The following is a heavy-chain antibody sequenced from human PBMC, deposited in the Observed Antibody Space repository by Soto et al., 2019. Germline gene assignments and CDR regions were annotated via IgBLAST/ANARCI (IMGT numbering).Heavy chain of an antibody. CDR1: GYSFTSYW. CDR2: IYPGDSDT. CDR3: ARTSAAGKYYYGMDG. Sequence: GESLKISCKGSGYSFTSYWIGWVRQMPGKGLEWMGIIYPGDSDTRYSPSFQGQVTISADKSISTAYLQWSSLKASDTAMYYCARTSAAGKYYYGMDGWGQGPTVNVPS. J-gene: IGHJ6*02. D-gene: IGHD6-13*01. V-gene: IGHV5-51*01.